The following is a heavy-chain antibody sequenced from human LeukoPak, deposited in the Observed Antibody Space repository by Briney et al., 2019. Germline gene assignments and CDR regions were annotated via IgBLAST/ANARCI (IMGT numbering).Heavy chain of an antibody. D-gene: IGHD2-2*02. J-gene: IGHJ4*02. CDR3: AKAWVAIRGRMGY. Sequence: GRSLRLSCAPSTFTLSSYWMSWVRQPPRKGREWVANIKQEGSQKYYVDSVKGRFTISRDNSKNTLYLEMNSLRAEDTAVYYCAKAWVAIRGRMGYWGQGTLVTVSS. V-gene: IGHV3-7*01. CDR2: IKQEGSQK. CDR1: TFTLSSYW.